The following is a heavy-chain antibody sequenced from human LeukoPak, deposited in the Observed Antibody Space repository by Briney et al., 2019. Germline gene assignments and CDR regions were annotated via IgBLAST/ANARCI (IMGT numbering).Heavy chain of an antibody. CDR1: GYTLTGYY. Sequence: ASVKVSCKASGYTLTGYYMHWVRQAPGQGLEWMGWINPNSGGTNYAQKFQGRVTMTRDTSISTAYMELSRLRSDDTAVYYCARDSDTLEWLLYNWFDPWGQGTLVTVSS. V-gene: IGHV1-2*02. J-gene: IGHJ5*02. CDR2: INPNSGGT. CDR3: ARDSDTLEWLLYNWFDP. D-gene: IGHD3-3*01.